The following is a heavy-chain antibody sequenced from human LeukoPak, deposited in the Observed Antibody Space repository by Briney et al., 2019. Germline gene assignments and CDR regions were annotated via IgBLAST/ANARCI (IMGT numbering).Heavy chain of an antibody. CDR3: ARMRTTVTTGGVYYMDV. CDR2: ISYDGSNK. CDR1: GFTFSSYG. D-gene: IGHD4-17*01. J-gene: IGHJ6*03. V-gene: IGHV3-30*03. Sequence: GSLRLSCAASGFTFSSYGMHWVRQAPGKGLEWVAVISYDGSNKYYADSVKGRFTISRDNAKNSLYLQMNSLRAEDTAVYYCARMRTTVTTGGVYYMDVWGKGTTVTVSS.